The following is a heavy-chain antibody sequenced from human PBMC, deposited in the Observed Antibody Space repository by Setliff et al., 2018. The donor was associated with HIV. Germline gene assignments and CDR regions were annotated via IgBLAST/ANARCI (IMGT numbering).Heavy chain of an antibody. CDR3: ARLGRPYSGQGWFDP. V-gene: IGHV4-39*01. J-gene: IGHJ5*02. Sequence: SETLSLTCTVSGGSITSSNSYWGWIRQPPGKRLEWIGSIYYSGNTYYNPSLKSRVTISVDTSKNQFFLNLSSVTATDSAVYYCARLGRPYSGQGWFDPWGQGTLVTVSS. CDR1: GGSITSSNSY. D-gene: IGHD5-12*01. CDR2: IYYSGNT.